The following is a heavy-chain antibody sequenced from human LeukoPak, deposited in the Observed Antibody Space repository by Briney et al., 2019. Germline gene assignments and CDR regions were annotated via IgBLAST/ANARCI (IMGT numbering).Heavy chain of an antibody. V-gene: IGHV4-59*01. D-gene: IGHD3-10*01. CDR3: ARDRHGGELPQTYSYSGMDV. CDR1: GGSISSYY. CDR2: IYYSGST. Sequence: SETLSLTCTVSGGSISSYYWSWIRQPPGKGLERIGYIYYSGSTNYNPSLKSRVTISVDTSKNQFSLKLSSVTAADTAVYYCARDRHGGELPQTYSYSGMDVWGQGTTVTVSS. J-gene: IGHJ6*02.